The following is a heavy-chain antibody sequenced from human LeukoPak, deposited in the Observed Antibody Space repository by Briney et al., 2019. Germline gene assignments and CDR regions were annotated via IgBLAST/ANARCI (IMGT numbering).Heavy chain of an antibody. D-gene: IGHD5-24*01. CDR1: GYTFTGYY. V-gene: IGHV1-2*02. CDR3: ARDGMDGYAQPSDY. CDR2: INPNSGGT. Sequence: ASVKVSCKASGYTFTGYYMHWVRQAPGQGLEWMGWINPNSGGTNYAQKFQGRVTMTRDTSISTAYMELSRLRSDDTAVYYCARDGMDGYAQPSDYWGQGTLVTVSS. J-gene: IGHJ4*02.